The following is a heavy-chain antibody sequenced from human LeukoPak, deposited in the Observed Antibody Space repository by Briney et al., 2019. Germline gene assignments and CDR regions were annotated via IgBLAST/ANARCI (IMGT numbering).Heavy chain of an antibody. V-gene: IGHV3-23*01. J-gene: IGHJ4*02. CDR2: ISGSGGNT. CDR1: GFTFSSYA. Sequence: GGSLRLSCAASGFTFSSYAMSWVRQAPGKGLEWVSVISGSGGNTYYADSVKGRFTISRDNSKNTLYLQTNRLREEDTAVYYCAKGESSGWYSAPLGLDYWGQGTLVTVSS. D-gene: IGHD6-19*01. CDR3: AKGESSGWYSAPLGLDY.